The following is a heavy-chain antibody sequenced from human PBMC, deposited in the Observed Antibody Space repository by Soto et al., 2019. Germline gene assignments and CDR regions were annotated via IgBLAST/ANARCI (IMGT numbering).Heavy chain of an antibody. CDR1: GFTFSDYY. CDR3: ARVAVITAAGTSDY. CDR2: ISGTSDSI. D-gene: IGHD6-13*01. V-gene: IGHV3-11*06. Sequence: GGSLRLSCAASGFTFSDYYMSWIRQIPGKGLEWVAYISGTSDSIPYADSVKGRFTISRDNAKNSLYLQMNSLRAEDTAVYYCARVAVITAAGTSDYWGQGTLVTVSS. J-gene: IGHJ4*02.